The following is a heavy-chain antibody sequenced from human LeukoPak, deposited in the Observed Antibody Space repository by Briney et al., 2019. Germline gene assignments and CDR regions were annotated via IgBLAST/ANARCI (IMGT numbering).Heavy chain of an antibody. D-gene: IGHD3-10*02. CDR2: ISYDGSNK. J-gene: IGHJ4*02. CDR3: ARDRYYVFDY. CDR1: GFTFSSYA. Sequence: GGSLRLSCAASGFTFSSYAMHWVRQAPGKGLEWVAVISYDGSNKYYADSVKGRFTISRDNSKDTLYLQMNSLRAEDTAVYYCARDRYYVFDYWGQGTLVTVSS. V-gene: IGHV3-30*04.